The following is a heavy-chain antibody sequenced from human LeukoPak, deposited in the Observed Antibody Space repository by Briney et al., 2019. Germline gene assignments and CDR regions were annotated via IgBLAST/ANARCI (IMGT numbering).Heavy chain of an antibody. Sequence: ASVKVSCKASGYTFTSYYMHWVRQAPGQGLEWMGIINPSGGSTSYAQKFQGRVTMTRDMSTSTVYMELSSLRSEDTAVYYCARGLGGSGWYAYYYYYYMDVWGKGTTVTVSS. J-gene: IGHJ6*03. D-gene: IGHD6-19*01. CDR3: ARGLGGSGWYAYYYYYYMDV. CDR2: INPSGGST. V-gene: IGHV1-46*01. CDR1: GYTFTSYY.